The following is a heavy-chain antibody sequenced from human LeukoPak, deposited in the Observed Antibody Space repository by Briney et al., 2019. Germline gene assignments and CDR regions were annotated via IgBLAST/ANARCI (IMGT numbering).Heavy chain of an antibody. CDR2: ISWNSGSI. CDR3: AKAGAYCGGDCYWGYFDY. D-gene: IGHD2-21*02. Sequence: GGSLRLSCAASGFTFDDYAMHWVRQAPGKGLEWVSGISWNSGSIGYADSVKGRFTISRDNAKNSLYLQMNSLRAEDTALYYCAKAGAYCGGDCYWGYFDYWGQGTLVTVSS. CDR1: GFTFDDYA. J-gene: IGHJ4*02. V-gene: IGHV3-9*01.